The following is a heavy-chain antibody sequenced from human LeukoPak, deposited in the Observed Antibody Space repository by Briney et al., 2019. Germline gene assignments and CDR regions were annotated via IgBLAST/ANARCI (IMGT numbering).Heavy chain of an antibody. CDR3: ARHGTISSESYFDY. V-gene: IGHV4-59*08. Sequence: SPSETLSLTCSVSGGSVSSYYWSWIRQSPGKGLEWIGYIHNRGRTNYNPSLKSRVTGFVDTSKNQVSLRLSSVTAADTAVYYCARHGTISSESYFDYWGQGALVTVSS. CDR1: GGSVSSYY. CDR2: IHNRGRT. D-gene: IGHD1-14*01. J-gene: IGHJ4*02.